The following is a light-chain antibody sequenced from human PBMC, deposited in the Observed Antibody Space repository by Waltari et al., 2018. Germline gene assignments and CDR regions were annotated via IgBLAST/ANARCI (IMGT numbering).Light chain of an antibody. V-gene: IGKV1-39*01. CDR3: QQSYRTPYT. Sequence: DLPMTQSPSSLSPPVVARVTIPCRASQTISTYLNWYHQKGGEAPKLLIFAASSLHSGVPSRFSGSGSGTDFTLTISSLQPADFGTYYCQQSYRTPYTFGQGTKLEIK. CDR2: AAS. J-gene: IGKJ2*01. CDR1: QTISTY.